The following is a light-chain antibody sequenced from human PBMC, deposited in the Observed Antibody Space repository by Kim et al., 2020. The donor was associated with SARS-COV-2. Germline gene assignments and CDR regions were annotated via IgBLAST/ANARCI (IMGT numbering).Light chain of an antibody. J-gene: IGKJ5*01. Sequence: ASTGDRVTITCRASQGISSYLAWYQQKSGKAPKLLIYAASTLQSGVPSRFSGSGSGTDFTLTISCLQSEDFATYYCQQLNSYPITFGQGTRLEIK. CDR3: QQLNSYPIT. CDR1: QGISSY. CDR2: AAS. V-gene: IGKV1-8*01.